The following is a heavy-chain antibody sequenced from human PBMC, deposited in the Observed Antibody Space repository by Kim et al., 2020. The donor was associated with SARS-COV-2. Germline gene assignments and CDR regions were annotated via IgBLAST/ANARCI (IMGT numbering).Heavy chain of an antibody. CDR3: AKGESNWLDP. V-gene: IGHV1-69*06. CDR2: DSA. D-gene: IGHD3-10*01. Sequence: DSANYDQKFQGRVTITADKSTSTAYMEVTSLNFEDTAVYYCAKGESNWLDPWGQGTLVTVSS. J-gene: IGHJ5*02.